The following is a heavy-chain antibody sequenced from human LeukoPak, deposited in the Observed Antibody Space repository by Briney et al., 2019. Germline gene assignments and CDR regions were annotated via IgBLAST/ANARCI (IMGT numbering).Heavy chain of an antibody. CDR1: GFTFSSYG. Sequence: GGSLRLSCAASGFTFSSYGMHWVRQAPGKGLEWVAVIRYDGSKKYYADSVKGRFTISRDNSKNTLYLQMNSLRAEDPAVYYCARDEGTYYDYVWGSYRFAYWRQGTLATVSS. D-gene: IGHD3-16*02. V-gene: IGHV3-33*01. CDR2: IRYDGSKK. J-gene: IGHJ4*02. CDR3: ARDEGTYYDYVWGSYRFAY.